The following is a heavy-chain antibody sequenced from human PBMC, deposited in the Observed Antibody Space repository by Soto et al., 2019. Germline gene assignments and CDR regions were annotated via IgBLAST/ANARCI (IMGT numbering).Heavy chain of an antibody. CDR1: GFTFRSYE. J-gene: IGHJ6*02. Sequence: ELQLVESGGGLVQPGGSLRLSCAASGFTFRSYEMNWVRQVPGKGLEWVAYISGTTTFYADSVKGRFTISRDNAKNSLYLQMDSLRAGDTAVYYCARVRSYSYGQGYGMDVWGQGTTVTVSS. CDR3: ARVRSYSYGQGYGMDV. CDR2: ISGTTT. D-gene: IGHD5-18*01. V-gene: IGHV3-48*03.